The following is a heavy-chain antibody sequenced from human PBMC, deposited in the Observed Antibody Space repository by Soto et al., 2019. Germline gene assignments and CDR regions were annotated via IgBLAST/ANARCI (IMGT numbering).Heavy chain of an antibody. CDR3: VLASIYYDSSAAPLDYYYYGMDV. CDR1: GFTFSGFA. D-gene: IGHD3-22*01. J-gene: IGHJ6*02. Sequence: PGGSLRLSCAASGFTFSGFAMHWVRQASGKGLEWVGRIRSKANSYATAYAASVKGRFTISRDDSKNTAYLQMNSLKTEDTAVYYCVLASIYYDSSAAPLDYYYYGMDVWGQGTTVTVSS. V-gene: IGHV3-73*01. CDR2: IRSKANSYAT.